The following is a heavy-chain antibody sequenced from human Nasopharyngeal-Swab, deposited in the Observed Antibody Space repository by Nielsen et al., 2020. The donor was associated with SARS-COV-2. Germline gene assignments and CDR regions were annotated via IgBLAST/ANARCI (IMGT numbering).Heavy chain of an antibody. CDR2: INTNTGNP. V-gene: IGHV7-4-1*02. D-gene: IGHD6-13*01. Sequence: ASVKVSCKSSGYTFSNHALNWVRQAPGHGLEWMGYINTNTGNPAYVQGFTGRFVFSLDTSVSTAYLQISSLKAEDTAVYYCVRDRWDYWGQGTRVTVSS. CDR3: VRDRWDY. CDR1: GYTFSNHA. J-gene: IGHJ4*02.